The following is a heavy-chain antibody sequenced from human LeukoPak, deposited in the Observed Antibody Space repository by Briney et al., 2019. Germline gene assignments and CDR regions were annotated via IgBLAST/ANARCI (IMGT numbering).Heavy chain of an antibody. V-gene: IGHV1-18*01. J-gene: IGHJ4*02. CDR1: GYTFTSYG. D-gene: IGHD3-10*01. Sequence: GASVKVSCKASGYTFTSYGISWVRQAPGQGLEWTGWISAYNGNTNYAQKLQGRVTMTTDTSTSTAYMELRSLRSDDTAVYYCARDLFYYGSGSYYNRFDYWGQGTLVTVSS. CDR3: ARDLFYYGSGSYYNRFDY. CDR2: ISAYNGNT.